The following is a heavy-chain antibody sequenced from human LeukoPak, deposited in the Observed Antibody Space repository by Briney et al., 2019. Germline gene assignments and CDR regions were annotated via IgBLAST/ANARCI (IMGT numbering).Heavy chain of an antibody. Sequence: SETLSLTCIVSGDSISSIYYFWGWIRHPPGKGLEWIGSIDYSGSTYYKPSLKSRLTISVDTSKNQFSLKLSSVTAADTAVYYCARDHSNILTGYYIYWGQGTLVTVSS. CDR2: IDYSGST. CDR1: GDSISSIYYF. CDR3: ARDHSNILTGYYIY. D-gene: IGHD3-9*01. V-gene: IGHV4-39*07. J-gene: IGHJ4*02.